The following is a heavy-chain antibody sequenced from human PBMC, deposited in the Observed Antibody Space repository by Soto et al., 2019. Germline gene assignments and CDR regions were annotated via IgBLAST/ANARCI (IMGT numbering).Heavy chain of an antibody. CDR2: ISGSGIST. V-gene: IGHV3-23*01. J-gene: IGHJ2*01. CDR1: GFTFRSYA. CDR3: AKEPVGPDWYFDL. Sequence: DVQLLESGGGLVQPGGSLRLSCAASGFTFRSYAMSWVRQAPGKGLEWVSGISGSGISTHYADSVKGRFTLSRDNSKNTLYLQMNSLRAEDTAVYNCAKEPVGPDWYFDLWGRGTLVTVSS.